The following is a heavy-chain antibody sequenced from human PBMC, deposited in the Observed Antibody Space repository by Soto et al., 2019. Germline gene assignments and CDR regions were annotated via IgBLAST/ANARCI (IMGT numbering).Heavy chain of an antibody. CDR1: GGSISTSSYF. Sequence: QLQLQESGPGLVKPSETLSLTCSVSGGSISTSSYFWGWIRQPPGKGLEWVGAVHYSGSANYRSSLQSRGTRSVDTSQNQSSRRRRSVTAADTAVYYCARHRWGSGSYSGLLDFWGQGARVTVSS. J-gene: IGHJ4*02. D-gene: IGHD3-10*01. V-gene: IGHV4-39*01. CDR2: VHYSGSA. CDR3: ARHRWGSGSYSGLLDF.